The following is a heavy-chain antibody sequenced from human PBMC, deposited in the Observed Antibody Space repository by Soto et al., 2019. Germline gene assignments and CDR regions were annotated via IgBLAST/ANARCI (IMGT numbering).Heavy chain of an antibody. CDR1: GFTFSSYA. V-gene: IGHV3-30-3*01. CDR3: ARDGDYYDSSGYSGWFDP. D-gene: IGHD3-22*01. J-gene: IGHJ5*02. Sequence: ESGGGVVQPGRSLRLSCAASGFTFSSYAMHWVRQAPGKGLEWVAVISYDGSNKYYADSVKGRFTISRDNSKNTLYLQMNSLRAEDTAVYYCARDGDYYDSSGYSGWFDPWGQGTLVTVSS. CDR2: ISYDGSNK.